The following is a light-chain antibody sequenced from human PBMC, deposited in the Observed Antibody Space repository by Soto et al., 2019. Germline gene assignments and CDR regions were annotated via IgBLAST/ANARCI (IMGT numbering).Light chain of an antibody. CDR1: QGISNY. CDR3: QRGLT. Sequence: IQMTQSPSSLSASVGDRVTITCRASQGISNYLAWYQPKPGKVPKLLIYAASTLQSGVPSRFSGSGSGTDFTLNISSLQPEDVATYYCQRGLTFGGGTKVDIK. CDR2: AAS. J-gene: IGKJ4*01. V-gene: IGKV1-27*01.